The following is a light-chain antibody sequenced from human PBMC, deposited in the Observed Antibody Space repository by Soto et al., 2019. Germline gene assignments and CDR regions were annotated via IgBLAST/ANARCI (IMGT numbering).Light chain of an antibody. V-gene: IGKV3-20*01. CDR1: QSVSSSY. CDR2: GAS. CDR3: QQYGSSPYT. Sequence: EIALTQSPGTLSLSPGERATLSCRASQSVSSSYLAWYQQKPGQAPRLLIYGASSRATGIPDRFSGSGSGTDFILTISRLEPEDFAVYYCQQYGSSPYTFGQGTKLEIK. J-gene: IGKJ2*01.